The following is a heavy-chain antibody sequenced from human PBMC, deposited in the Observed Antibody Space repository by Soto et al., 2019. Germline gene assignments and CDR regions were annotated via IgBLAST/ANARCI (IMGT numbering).Heavy chain of an antibody. CDR1: GFTFTNYV. D-gene: IGHD1-1*01. CDR3: AKGKKMGWERRGYSDF. J-gene: IGHJ4*02. V-gene: IGHV3-23*01. Sequence: GRSLRLSCAASGFTFTNYVMNLVRQAPGKGLECVSIISGSAADIYYAESVKGRFTISRDNAKNTLYLQMSSLRVEDMAVYYCAKGKKMGWERRGYSDFWGQGT. CDR2: ISGSAADI.